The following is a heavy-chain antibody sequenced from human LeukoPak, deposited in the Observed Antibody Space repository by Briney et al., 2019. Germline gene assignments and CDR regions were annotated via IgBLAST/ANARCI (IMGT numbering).Heavy chain of an antibody. D-gene: IGHD6-13*01. CDR3: VSSAAAGNRVPSYYYYMDV. V-gene: IGHV1-2*02. Sequence: ASVKVSCKASGYTFTGYYMHWVRQAPGQGLEWMGWINPNSGGTNYAQKFQGRVTMTRDTSISTAYMELSRLRSDDTAVYYCVSSAAAGNRVPSYYYYMDVWGKGTTVTVSS. CDR1: GYTFTGYY. J-gene: IGHJ6*03. CDR2: INPNSGGT.